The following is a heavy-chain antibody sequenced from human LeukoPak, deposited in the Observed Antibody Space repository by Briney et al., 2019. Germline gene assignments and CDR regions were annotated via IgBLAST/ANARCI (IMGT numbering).Heavy chain of an antibody. CDR3: ARGLDCGGDCYSFES. CDR2: VYSGGST. Sequence: GGSLRLSCAASGFTFSSYSMNWVRQAPGKGLEWVSVVYSGGSTYYADSVKGRFTISRHYSKNTMYLQMNSLRPEDTAVYYCARGLDCGGDCYSFESWGQGTLVTVSS. CDR1: GFTFSSYS. V-gene: IGHV3-53*04. D-gene: IGHD2-21*02. J-gene: IGHJ4*02.